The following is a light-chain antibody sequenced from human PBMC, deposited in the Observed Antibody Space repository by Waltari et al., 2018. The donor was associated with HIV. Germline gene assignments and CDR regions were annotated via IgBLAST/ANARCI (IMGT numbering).Light chain of an antibody. V-gene: IGLV2-14*01. CDR3: SSYTSSSTLV. Sequence: QSALTQPASVSGSPGQSIRISCTGPYSDVGGYTYVSWFQQRPGKAPKLIVYEVTHRPSGVSNRFSASKSGNTASLTISGVQAEDEADYYCSSYTSSSTLVFGGGTKLTVL. CDR2: EVT. CDR1: YSDVGGYTY. J-gene: IGLJ2*01.